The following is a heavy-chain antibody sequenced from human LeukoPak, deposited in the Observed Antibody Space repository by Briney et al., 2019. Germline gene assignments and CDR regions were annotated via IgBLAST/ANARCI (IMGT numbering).Heavy chain of an antibody. CDR1: GFTFSNAW. D-gene: IGHD6-13*01. CDR2: IKSKTDGGTT. Sequence: PGGSLRLSCAASGFTFSNAWMSWVRQAPGKGLEWVGRIKSKTDGGTTDYAAPVKGRFTISRDDSKNTLYLQMNSLRAEDTAVYYCARDGAAAYYYYGMDVWGQGTTVTVSS. CDR3: ARDGAAAYYYYGMDV. J-gene: IGHJ6*02. V-gene: IGHV3-15*01.